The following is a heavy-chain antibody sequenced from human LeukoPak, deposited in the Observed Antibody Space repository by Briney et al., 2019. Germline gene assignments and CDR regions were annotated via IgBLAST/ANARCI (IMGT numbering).Heavy chain of an antibody. CDR3: ARVLGGSYYYYYYMDV. Sequence: PGGSLRLSCAASGFTVSSNYMSWVRQAPGQGLEWVSVIYSGGSTYYADSVKGRFTISRDNSKNTLYLQMNSLRAEDTAVYYCARVLGGSYYYYYYMDVWGKGTTVTISS. D-gene: IGHD3-16*01. V-gene: IGHV3-53*01. CDR1: GFTVSSNY. J-gene: IGHJ6*03. CDR2: IYSGGST.